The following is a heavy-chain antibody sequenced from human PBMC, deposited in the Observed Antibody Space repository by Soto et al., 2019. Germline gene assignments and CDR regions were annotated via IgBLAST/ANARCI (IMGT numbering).Heavy chain of an antibody. Sequence: EVQLVESGGGLVQPGESLRLSCAASGFTFDYYWMPWVRQAPGKGLVWVSRVHSDGTTTTYADSVKGRFTISRDNARNTVSLQMSSLRAEDTAIYYCARGDRGGFDLWGHGTVVTVSS. CDR1: GFTFDYYW. J-gene: IGHJ3*01. D-gene: IGHD2-21*02. V-gene: IGHV3-74*01. CDR2: VHSDGTTT. CDR3: ARGDRGGFDL.